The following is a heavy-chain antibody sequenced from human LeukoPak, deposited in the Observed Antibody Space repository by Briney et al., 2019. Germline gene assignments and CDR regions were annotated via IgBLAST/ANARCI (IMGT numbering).Heavy chain of an antibody. CDR1: GFTFINHW. V-gene: IGHV3-23*01. J-gene: IGHJ4*02. CDR3: AKDRGPYSGYDSFFDF. D-gene: IGHD5-12*01. Sequence: GGSLRLSCAASGFTFINHWMHWVAHAPGKGLEGVSGISGSGGSTYYSDSVKGRFTISRDNSKNTLFLQMNSLRAEDTAVYYCAKDRGPYSGYDSFFDFWGQGTLITVSS. CDR2: ISGSGGST.